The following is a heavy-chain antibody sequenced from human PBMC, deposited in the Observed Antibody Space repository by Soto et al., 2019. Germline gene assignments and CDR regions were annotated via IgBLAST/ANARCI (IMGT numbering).Heavy chain of an antibody. CDR2: MWPSGGT. J-gene: IGHJ5*02. D-gene: IGHD2-8*01. V-gene: IGHV4-4*02. CDR3: ARCLHCSNGGRFDP. Sequence: PSETLSLTCVVSGVSVSGPNWWTWVRQAPGKGLEWIGEMWPSGGTAYNPSLQNRVTISVDNSRNHLSLTLTSVTAADTAVYYCARCLHCSNGGRFDPWGQGALVTVSS. CDR1: GVSVSGPNW.